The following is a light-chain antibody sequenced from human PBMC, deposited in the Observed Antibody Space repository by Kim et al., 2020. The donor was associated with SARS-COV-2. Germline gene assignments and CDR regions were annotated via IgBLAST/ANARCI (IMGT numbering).Light chain of an antibody. CDR2: DNN. Sequence: QKVTISCSGSGSNIGNNYVSWYQQLPGTAPKLLIYDNNKRPSGIPDRFSGSKSGTSATLGITGLQTGDEADYYCGTWDSSLSGLVFGGGTKLTVL. CDR3: GTWDSSLSGLV. V-gene: IGLV1-51*01. CDR1: GSNIGNNY. J-gene: IGLJ2*01.